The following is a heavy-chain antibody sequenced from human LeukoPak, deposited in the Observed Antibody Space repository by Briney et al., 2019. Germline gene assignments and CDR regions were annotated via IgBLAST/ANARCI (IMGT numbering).Heavy chain of an antibody. D-gene: IGHD6-13*01. CDR1: VFTFSRYS. CDR3: ARVSGYKQLVCHFDY. V-gene: IGHV3-21*01. CDR2: ISSRSRYI. J-gene: IGHJ4*02. Sequence: GGSLRLSCASSVFTFSRYSMKWVRQAPGRGLEWVSSISSRSRYIYYTDSVKGGFPISRDNAKNTLYRQMNSLRAQDTAMYYCARVSGYKQLVCHFDYWGQGTLVTVSS.